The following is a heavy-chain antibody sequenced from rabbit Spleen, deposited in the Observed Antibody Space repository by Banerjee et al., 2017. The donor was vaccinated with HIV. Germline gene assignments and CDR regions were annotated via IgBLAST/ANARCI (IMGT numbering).Heavy chain of an antibody. J-gene: IGHJ4*01. CDR1: GFSFSDTSV. D-gene: IGHD1-1*01. V-gene: IGHV1S45*01. CDR2: INAVTGKD. Sequence: QEQLMESGGGLVKPEGSLTLTCKVSGFSFSDTSVMCWVRQAPGKGLKWVACINAVTGKDVYANWAKGRFTISTTSSTTVTLQMTSLTAADTATYFCARDLVAVIGWNFNLWGPGTLVTV. CDR3: ARDLVAVIGWNFNL.